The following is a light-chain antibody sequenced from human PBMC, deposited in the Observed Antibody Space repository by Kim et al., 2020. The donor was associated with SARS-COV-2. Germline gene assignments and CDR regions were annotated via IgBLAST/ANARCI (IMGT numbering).Light chain of an antibody. CDR2: WAS. CDR3: QQYYSSPRT. J-gene: IGKJ1*01. V-gene: IGKV4-1*01. Sequence: DIVMTQSPDSLAVSLGERATINCKSSQTVLYNSNNKNYLAWYQQKPGQPPKLLIYWASARESGVPERFSGSGSGTDFTLTISSLQAEDVAVYSCQQYYSSPRTFGQGTKVDIK. CDR1: QTVLYNSNNKNY.